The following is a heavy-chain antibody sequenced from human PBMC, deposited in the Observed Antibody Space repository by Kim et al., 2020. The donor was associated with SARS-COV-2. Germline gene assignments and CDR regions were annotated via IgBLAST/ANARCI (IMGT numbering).Heavy chain of an antibody. J-gene: IGHJ4*02. CDR1: GFTFSSYA. CDR2: ISYDGSNK. CDR3: AREYSNYEFDY. Sequence: GGSLRLSCAASGFTFSSYAMHWVRQAPGKGLEWVAVISYDGSNKYYADSVKGRFTISRDNSKNTLYLQMNSLRAEDTAVYYCAREYSNYEFDYWGQGTLV. D-gene: IGHD4-4*01. V-gene: IGHV3-30-3*01.